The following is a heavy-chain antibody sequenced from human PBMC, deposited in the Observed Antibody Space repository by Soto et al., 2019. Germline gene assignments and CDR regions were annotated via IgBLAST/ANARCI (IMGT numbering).Heavy chain of an antibody. CDR1: GFTFSSYA. CDR3: ARGSRLELRYFDWHQQAFDY. Sequence: GGSLRLSCAASGFTFSSYAMHWVRQAPGKGLEWVAVISYDGSNKYYADSVKGRFTISRDNSKNTLYLQMNSLRAEDTAGYYCARGSRLELRYFDWHQQAFDYWGQGTLVTVSS. V-gene: IGHV3-30-3*01. D-gene: IGHD3-9*01. CDR2: ISYDGSNK. J-gene: IGHJ4*02.